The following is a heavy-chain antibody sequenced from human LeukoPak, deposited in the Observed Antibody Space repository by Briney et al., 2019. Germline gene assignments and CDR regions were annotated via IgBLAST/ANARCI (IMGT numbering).Heavy chain of an antibody. J-gene: IGHJ4*02. CDR3: ARFGVSSSRDNY. CDR1: GGSLSSSSYY. D-gene: IGHD6-13*01. CDR2: IYYSGST. Sequence: PSETLSLTCTVSGGSLSSSSYYWGWIRQPPGRGLEWIGSIYYSGSTYYNPSLKSRVTISADTSKNQFSLKLSSVTAADTAMYYCARFGVSSSRDNYWGQGILVTVSS. V-gene: IGHV4-39*01.